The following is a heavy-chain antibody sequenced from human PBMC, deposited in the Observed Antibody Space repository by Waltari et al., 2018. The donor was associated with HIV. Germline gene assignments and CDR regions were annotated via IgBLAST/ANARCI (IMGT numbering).Heavy chain of an antibody. CDR3: ASTHCSSTSCYADWYFDL. CDR1: GGSISSGGYY. Sequence: QVQLQESGPGLVNPSQTLSFTCTVSGGSISSGGYYWSWIRQHPGKGLEWIGYIYYSGSTYYNPSLKSRVTISVDTSKNQFSLKLSSVTAADTAVYYCASTHCSSTSCYADWYFDLWGRGTLVTVSS. D-gene: IGHD2-2*01. V-gene: IGHV4-31*03. J-gene: IGHJ2*01. CDR2: IYYSGST.